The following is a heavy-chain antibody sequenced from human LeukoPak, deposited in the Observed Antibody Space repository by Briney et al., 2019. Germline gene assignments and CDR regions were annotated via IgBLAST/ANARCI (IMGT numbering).Heavy chain of an antibody. CDR2: ISAYNGNT. V-gene: IGHV1-18*04. CDR3: ARDRGRSSWPYYFDF. J-gene: IGHJ4*02. D-gene: IGHD6-13*01. Sequence: ASVKVSCKASGYTFTGYYMHWVRQAPGQGPEWMGWISAYNGNTNYAQNLQGRVTMTTDTSTSTAYMELRSLRSDDTAVYYCARDRGRSSWPYYFDFWGQGTLVTVSS. CDR1: GYTFTGYY.